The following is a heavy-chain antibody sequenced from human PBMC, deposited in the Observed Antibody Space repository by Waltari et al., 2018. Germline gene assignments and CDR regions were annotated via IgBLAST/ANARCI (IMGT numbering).Heavy chain of an antibody. V-gene: IGHV3-30-3*01. Sequence: QVQLVESGGGVVQPGRSLRLSCAASGFTFSSYAMHWVRQAPGKGLEWVAVISYDGSNKYYADSVKGRFTISRDNSKNTLYLQMNSLRAEDTAVYYCARERRQQLGPTYGMDVWGQGITVTVSS. CDR1: GFTFSSYA. CDR2: ISYDGSNK. J-gene: IGHJ6*02. D-gene: IGHD6-13*01. CDR3: ARERRQQLGPTYGMDV.